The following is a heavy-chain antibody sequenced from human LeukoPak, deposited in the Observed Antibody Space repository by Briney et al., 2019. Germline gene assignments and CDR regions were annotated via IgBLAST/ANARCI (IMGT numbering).Heavy chain of an antibody. CDR1: GGSISSGGYP. D-gene: IGHD3-10*01. Sequence: SETLSLTCAASGGSISSGGYPWSWNAPPPGKGLEWIGYIYHSGSTYYNPSLNSRVTISVDRSKNQFSLKLSSVTAADTAVYYCGRGLFYYGSGSYYGAFDIWGQGTMVTVSS. V-gene: IGHV4-30-2*01. CDR3: GRGLFYYGSGSYYGAFDI. J-gene: IGHJ3*02. CDR2: IYHSGST.